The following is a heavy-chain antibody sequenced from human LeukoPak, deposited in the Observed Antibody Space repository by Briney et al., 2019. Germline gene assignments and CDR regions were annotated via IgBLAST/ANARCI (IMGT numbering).Heavy chain of an antibody. CDR3: ARPSGSYYYDAFDI. CDR2: IKGDGSHT. J-gene: IGHJ3*02. CDR1: GFTFSSYW. V-gene: IGHV3-74*01. D-gene: IGHD3-10*01. Sequence: GGSLRLSCAASGFTFSSYWMHWVRQAPGKGLVWVSRIKGDGSHTIYADSVKGRFTISRDNAKNTLYLQMNSLRAEDTAVYYCARPSGSYYYDAFDIWGQGTMVTVSS.